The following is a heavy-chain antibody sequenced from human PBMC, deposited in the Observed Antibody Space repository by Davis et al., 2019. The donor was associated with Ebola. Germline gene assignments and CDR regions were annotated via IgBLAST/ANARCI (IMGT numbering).Heavy chain of an antibody. Sequence: SVKVSCKASGYTFTSYYMHWVRQAPGQGLEWMGGIIPIFGTANYAQKFQGRVTITADESTSTAYMELSSLRSEDTAVYYCGAYDSSGSAYYYFDYWGQGTLVTVSS. CDR1: GYTFTSYY. V-gene: IGHV1-69*13. CDR2: IIPIFGTA. D-gene: IGHD3-22*01. J-gene: IGHJ4*02. CDR3: GAYDSSGSAYYYFDY.